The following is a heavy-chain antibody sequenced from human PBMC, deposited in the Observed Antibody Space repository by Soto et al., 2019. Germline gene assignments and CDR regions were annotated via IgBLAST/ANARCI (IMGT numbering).Heavy chain of an antibody. D-gene: IGHD2-2*01. CDR1: GGIFSSFS. V-gene: IGHV1-69*01. Sequence: QVQLVQSGAEVKTPGSSVEVSCEASGGIFSSFSITWVRQVPGHGLEWMGGIIPMTGTPNYAEKFQGRLTLTADASTRTAYLVLSSLKSEDTAVYYCARGPILPGATSWLDPWGQGTVVIVSS. CDR2: IIPMTGTP. CDR3: ARGPILPGATSWLDP. J-gene: IGHJ5*02.